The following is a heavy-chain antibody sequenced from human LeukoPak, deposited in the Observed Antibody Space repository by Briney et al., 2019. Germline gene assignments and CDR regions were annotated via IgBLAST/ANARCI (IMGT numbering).Heavy chain of an antibody. V-gene: IGHV3-66*01. D-gene: IGHD3-10*01. CDR1: GFTVSSNY. Sequence: GGSLRLSCAASGFTVSSNYMSWVRQAPGKGLEWVSVIYSGGSTYYADSVKGRFTISRDNSKNTLYPQMNSLRAEDTAVYYCARDRPFYGSGSYYDYWGQGTLVTVSS. CDR2: IYSGGST. CDR3: ARDRPFYGSGSYYDY. J-gene: IGHJ4*02.